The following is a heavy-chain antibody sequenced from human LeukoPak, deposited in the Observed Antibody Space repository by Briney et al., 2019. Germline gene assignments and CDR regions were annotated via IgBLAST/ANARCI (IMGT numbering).Heavy chain of an antibody. CDR2: IHPSGGST. CDR1: GHTFTRYY. V-gene: IGHV1-46*01. CDR3: ARAKRNYCSSTSCYLDY. Sequence: ASVKVSCKASGHTFTRYYIHWVRQAPGQGLEWMGIIHPSGGSTNYAQKFQGRVTMTRDTSTSTVYMELSSLRSEDTAVYYCARAKRNYCSSTSCYLDYWGQGTLVTVSS. J-gene: IGHJ4*02. D-gene: IGHD2-2*01.